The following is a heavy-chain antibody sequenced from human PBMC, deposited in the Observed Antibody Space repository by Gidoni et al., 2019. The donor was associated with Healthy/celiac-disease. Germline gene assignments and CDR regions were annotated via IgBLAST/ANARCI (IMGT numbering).Heavy chain of an antibody. V-gene: IGHV3-20*01. Sequence: EVQLVASGGGVVRPGGSLTLSCAASGFTFDAYGMSWVRQAPGKGLEWVSGINWNGGSTGYADSVKGRFTISRDNAKNSLYLQMNRLRAEDTALYHCARDWGEYCGGDCCPGYWGQGTLVTVSS. J-gene: IGHJ4*02. D-gene: IGHD2-21*01. CDR1: GFTFDAYG. CDR3: ARDWGEYCGGDCCPGY. CDR2: INWNGGST.